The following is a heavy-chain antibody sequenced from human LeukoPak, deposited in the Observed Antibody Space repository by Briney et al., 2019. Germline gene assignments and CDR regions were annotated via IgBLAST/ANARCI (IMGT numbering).Heavy chain of an antibody. CDR2: IYTSGST. V-gene: IGHV4-4*07. D-gene: IGHD3-9*01. J-gene: IGHJ4*02. CDR1: GGSISSYY. CDR3: ARHDYDILTGPENYFDY. Sequence: SETLSLTCAVSGGSISSYYWSWIRQPAGKGLEWIGRIYTSGSTNYNPSLKSRVTMSVDTSKNQFSLKLSSVTAADTAVYYCARHDYDILTGPENYFDYWGQGTLVTVSS.